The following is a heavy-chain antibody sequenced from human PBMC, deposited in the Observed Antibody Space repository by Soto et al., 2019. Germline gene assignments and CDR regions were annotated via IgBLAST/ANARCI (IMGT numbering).Heavy chain of an antibody. V-gene: IGHV4-31*03. Sequence: KPSETLSLTCSVSSGSISHGGYYWSWIRHHPRRGLEWIGFIYYTGSAYYNPSLESRVSLTVDRFKNQFSLELTSVTAADAGVYYCGRSFTPWTMNYYGVDVWGHGTRVTVSS. CDR1: SGSISHGGYY. J-gene: IGHJ6*02. D-gene: IGHD2-15*01. CDR2: IYYTGSA. CDR3: GRSFTPWTMNYYGVDV.